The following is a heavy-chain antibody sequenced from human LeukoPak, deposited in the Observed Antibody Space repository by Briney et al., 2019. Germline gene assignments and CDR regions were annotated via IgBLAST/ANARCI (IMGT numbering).Heavy chain of an antibody. CDR2: SSGSGGST. D-gene: IGHD2-15*01. CDR1: GFTFSSYA. CDR3: AKSDVVAATPFDY. Sequence: PGGSLRLSCAASGFTFSSYAMSWVRQAPGKGLEWASASSGSGGSTYYADSVKGRFTISRDNSKNTLYLQMNSLRVEDTAVYYCAKSDVVAATPFDYWGQGTLVTVSS. V-gene: IGHV3-23*01. J-gene: IGHJ4*02.